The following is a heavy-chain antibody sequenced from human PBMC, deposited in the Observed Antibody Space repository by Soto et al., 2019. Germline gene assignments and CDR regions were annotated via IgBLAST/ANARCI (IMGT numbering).Heavy chain of an antibody. D-gene: IGHD6-25*01. J-gene: IGHJ6*02. V-gene: IGHV3-30*18. Sequence: QSGGSLRLSCAASGFTLSKYGMHWVRQAPGKGLEWVAVISDDGSNKYYADYVKGRLTISRDNSKNTLYLQMSSLRLEDTAVYYCAKEGGFRTESPLYYYGMDVWGQGTTVTVSS. CDR1: GFTLSKYG. CDR3: AKEGGFRTESPLYYYGMDV. CDR2: ISDDGSNK.